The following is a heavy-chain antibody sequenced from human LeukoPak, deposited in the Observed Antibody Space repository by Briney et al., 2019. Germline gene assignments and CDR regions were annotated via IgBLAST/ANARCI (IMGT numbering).Heavy chain of an antibody. Sequence: GGSLRLSCTGSGFTFGDYAMSWFRQAPGKGREWVGFIRSKAYGGTTEYAASVKGRFTISRDDSKSIAYLQMNSLKTEDTGVYYCTRDDGWSGDYWCQGTLVTVSS. D-gene: IGHD6-19*01. J-gene: IGHJ4*02. CDR2: IRSKAYGGTT. CDR1: GFTFGDYA. CDR3: TRDDGWSGDY. V-gene: IGHV3-49*03.